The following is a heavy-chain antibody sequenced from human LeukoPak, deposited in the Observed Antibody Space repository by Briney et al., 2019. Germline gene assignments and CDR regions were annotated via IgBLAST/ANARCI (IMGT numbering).Heavy chain of an antibody. D-gene: IGHD2-2*02. CDR3: AKHAPKEGWCSSTSCYTQAFDI. V-gene: IGHV4-38-2*01. CDR2: IYHSGST. J-gene: IGHJ3*02. CDR1: GYSISSGYY. Sequence: SETLSLICAVSGYSISSGYYWGWIRQPPGKGLEWIGSIYHSGSTYYNPSLKSRVTISVDTSKNQFSLKLSSVTAADTAVYYCAKHAPKEGWCSSTSCYTQAFDIWGQGTMVTVSS.